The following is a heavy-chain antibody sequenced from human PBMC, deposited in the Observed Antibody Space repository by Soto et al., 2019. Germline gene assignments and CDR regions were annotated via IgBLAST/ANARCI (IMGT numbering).Heavy chain of an antibody. Sequence: SETLPLTCTVSGGSISSGDYYWSWIRPPPGKGLEWIGYIYYSGSTYYNPSLKSRVTISVDTSKNQFSLKLSSVTAADTAVYYCARDQFHCSGGSCFEEFDYWGQGTLVTVSS. D-gene: IGHD2-15*01. CDR2: IYYSGST. CDR3: ARDQFHCSGGSCFEEFDY. CDR1: GGSISSGDYY. J-gene: IGHJ4*02. V-gene: IGHV4-30-4*01.